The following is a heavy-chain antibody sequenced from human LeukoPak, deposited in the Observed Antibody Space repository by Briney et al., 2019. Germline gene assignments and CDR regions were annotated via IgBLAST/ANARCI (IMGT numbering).Heavy chain of an antibody. V-gene: IGHV3-23*01. Sequence: PGGSLRLSCAASGFTFSSYAMSWVRQAPGKGLEWVSAISGSGGSTYYADSVKGRFTISRDNSKNTLYLQMNSLRAEDTAVYYCAKDPPSYCGGDCVTPKDYFDYWGQGTLVTVSS. CDR1: GFTFSSYA. CDR2: ISGSGGST. J-gene: IGHJ4*02. D-gene: IGHD2-21*01. CDR3: AKDPPSYCGGDCVTPKDYFDY.